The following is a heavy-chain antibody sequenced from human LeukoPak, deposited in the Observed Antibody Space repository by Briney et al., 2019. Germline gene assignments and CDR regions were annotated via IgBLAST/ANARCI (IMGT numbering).Heavy chain of an antibody. D-gene: IGHD1-14*01. CDR1: GFTFSSYS. CDR2: ISTGSSYI. J-gene: IGHJ4*02. CDR3: AKDKQAWVSPTLDY. V-gene: IGHV3-21*04. Sequence: GGSLRLSCAASGFTFSSYSMKWVRQAPGKGLEWVSSISTGSSYIYYADSGKGRFTISRDNAKNSLYLQMNSLRAEDMALYYCAKDKQAWVSPTLDYWGQGTLVTVSS.